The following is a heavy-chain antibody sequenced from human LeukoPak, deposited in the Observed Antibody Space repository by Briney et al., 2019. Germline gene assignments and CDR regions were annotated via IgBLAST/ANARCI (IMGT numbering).Heavy chain of an antibody. CDR1: GFTFSDYY. V-gene: IGHV3-11*01. D-gene: IGHD6-19*01. Sequence: GGSLRLSCAASGFTFSDYYMSWIRQAPGKGLEWVSYISSSGSTIYYADSVKGRFTISRDNAKNSLYLQMNSLRGEDTAVYYCAKHTAVAGTSPYFDYWGQGTLVTVSS. CDR3: AKHTAVAGTSPYFDY. J-gene: IGHJ4*02. CDR2: ISSSGSTI.